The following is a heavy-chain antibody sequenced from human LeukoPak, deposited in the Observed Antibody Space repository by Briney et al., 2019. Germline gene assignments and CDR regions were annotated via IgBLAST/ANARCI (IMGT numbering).Heavy chain of an antibody. CDR1: GGSISSNSYY. Sequence: SETLSLTCTVSGGSISSNSYYWGWIRQPPGKGLEWIGSISYSGSTYYNPSLKSRVTISVDTSKNQFSLKLSSVIAADTAVYYCARGPPPDFDCWGQGTLVTVSS. V-gene: IGHV4-39*07. J-gene: IGHJ4*02. CDR2: ISYSGST. CDR3: ARGPPPDFDC.